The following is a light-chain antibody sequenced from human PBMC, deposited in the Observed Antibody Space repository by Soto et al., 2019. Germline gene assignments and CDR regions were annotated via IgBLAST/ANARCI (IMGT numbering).Light chain of an antibody. Sequence: EIVLTQSPDTLSLSPGEGATLSCRASQTVSSYLAWYQQKPGQPPRLIVYDASERAPGIPARFIGSGSGTDFSLTVSSLEPEDFALYYCQQRYSWPTFGQGTKVEI. CDR1: QTVSSY. CDR2: DAS. V-gene: IGKV3-11*01. CDR3: QQRYSWPT. J-gene: IGKJ1*01.